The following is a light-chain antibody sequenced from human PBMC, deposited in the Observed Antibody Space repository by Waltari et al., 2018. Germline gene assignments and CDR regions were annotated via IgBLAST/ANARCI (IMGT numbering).Light chain of an antibody. CDR3: QQSYSTPYT. Sequence: DIQMTQSPSSLSASVGDRVTSTCRASQSIASYLNWYQKKPGEAPKVLIFAATSLQSGVPSRFSGSGSGTEFTLTVTSLQPEDFATYYCQQSYSTPYTFGQGTNLDIK. CDR1: QSIASY. CDR2: AAT. J-gene: IGKJ2*01. V-gene: IGKV1-39*01.